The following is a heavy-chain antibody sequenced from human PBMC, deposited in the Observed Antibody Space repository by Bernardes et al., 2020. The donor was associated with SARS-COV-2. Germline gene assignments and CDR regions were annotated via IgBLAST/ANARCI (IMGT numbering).Heavy chain of an antibody. J-gene: IGHJ6*02. CDR2: FDPEDGET. Sequence: ASVKVSCKVSGYTLTELSMHWVRQAPGKGLEWMGGFDPEDGETIYAQKFQGRVTMTEDTSTDTAYMELSSLSSEDTAVYYCATDQRYYDILTGRTYYYGMDVWGQGTTVTVSS. CDR1: GYTLTELS. D-gene: IGHD3-9*01. V-gene: IGHV1-24*01. CDR3: ATDQRYYDILTGRTYYYGMDV.